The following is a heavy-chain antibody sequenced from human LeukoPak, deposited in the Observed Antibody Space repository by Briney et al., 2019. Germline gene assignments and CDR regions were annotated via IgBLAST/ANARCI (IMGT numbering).Heavy chain of an antibody. CDR2: MNPKSGKT. J-gene: IGHJ5*02. CDR1: GYTFNIYD. Sequence: ASVKVSCKASGYTFNIYDINWVRQAGGQGLEWMGWMNPKSGKTGYAQKFQGRITMTRNTSINTAYMELSSLTSEDTAVYYCTREDYFGSGSFSSWFDPWGQGTLVTVSS. CDR3: TREDYFGSGSFSSWFDP. D-gene: IGHD3-10*01. V-gene: IGHV1-8*01.